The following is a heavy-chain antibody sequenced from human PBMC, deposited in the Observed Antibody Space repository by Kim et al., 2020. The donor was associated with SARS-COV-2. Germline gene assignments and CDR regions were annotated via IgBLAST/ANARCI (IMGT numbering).Heavy chain of an antibody. D-gene: IGHD4-17*01. J-gene: IGHJ6*02. CDR2: IYYNGST. Sequence: SETLSLTCTVSGGSISGYYWSWIRQPPGKGLEWIGNIYYNGSTNDSPSLKSRVTISVDTSKNQFSLKLRSVTAADTAMYYCARDRTVLTPSVFLYYGVDVWGQGTTVTVSS. V-gene: IGHV4-59*13. CDR3: ARDRTVLTPSVFLYYGVDV. CDR1: GGSISGYY.